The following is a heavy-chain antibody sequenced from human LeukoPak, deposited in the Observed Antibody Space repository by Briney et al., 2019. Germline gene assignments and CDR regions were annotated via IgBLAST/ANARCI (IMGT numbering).Heavy chain of an antibody. Sequence: GGSLRLSCSASGFTFSSYGMHWVRQGPGKGLEWVAFIRYDGSNKYHADSVKGRFTISRDNSKTTLYLQMNSLRAEYTAVYYCAKPNNILTGDYIPEYIQHWGQGTLVTVSA. CDR2: IRYDGSNK. J-gene: IGHJ1*01. D-gene: IGHD3-9*01. CDR3: AKPNNILTGDYIPEYIQH. V-gene: IGHV3-30*02. CDR1: GFTFSSYG.